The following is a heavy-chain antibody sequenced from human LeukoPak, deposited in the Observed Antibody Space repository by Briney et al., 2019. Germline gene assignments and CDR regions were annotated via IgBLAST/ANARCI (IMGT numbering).Heavy chain of an antibody. CDR2: IIPNSGGT. CDR1: GYTFTFYY. Sequence: ASVTVSFKASGYTFTFYYMHWLRQAPGQGLEWMGWIIPNSGGTNYAQGFQGRVTMTRDTSISTAYMELSRLRSDDTAVYYCARDSGSGSYFPDYWGQGTLVTVSS. J-gene: IGHJ4*02. V-gene: IGHV1-2*02. D-gene: IGHD3-10*01. CDR3: ARDSGSGSYFPDY.